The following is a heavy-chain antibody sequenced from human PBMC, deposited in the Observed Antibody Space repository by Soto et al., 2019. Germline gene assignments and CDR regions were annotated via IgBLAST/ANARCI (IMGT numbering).Heavy chain of an antibody. J-gene: IGHJ4*02. V-gene: IGHV3-30*18. CDR2: ISYDGSNK. CDR1: GFTFSSYG. CDR3: AKDRNIVVVVAPFDY. Sequence: QVQLVESGGGVVQPGRSLRVSCAASGFTFSSYGMHWVRQAPGKGLEWVAVISYDGSNKNYADSVKGRFTISRDNSKNTLYLQMNSLRAEDTAVYYCAKDRNIVVVVAPFDYWGQGTLVTVSS. D-gene: IGHD2-15*01.